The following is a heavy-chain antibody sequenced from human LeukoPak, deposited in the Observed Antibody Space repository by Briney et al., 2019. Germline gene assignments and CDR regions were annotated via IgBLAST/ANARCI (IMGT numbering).Heavy chain of an antibody. CDR2: VSGSGAIT. D-gene: IGHD3-10*02. Sequence: PGGSLRLSCAASGFTFNSYAMTWVRQAPGKGLEWVSHVSGSGAITYYADSVRGRFTISRDNSKNTLYLQMNSLRAEDTAVYYCAKKRTMLGYWGQGTLVTVSS. CDR3: AKKRTMLGY. J-gene: IGHJ4*02. CDR1: GFTFNSYA. V-gene: IGHV3-23*01.